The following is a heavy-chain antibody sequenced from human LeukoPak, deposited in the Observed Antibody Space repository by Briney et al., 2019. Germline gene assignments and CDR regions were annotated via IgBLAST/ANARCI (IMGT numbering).Heavy chain of an antibody. Sequence: SSETLSLTCTVSGDSVSGRRYYWNWIRQSAGKGLEWIGRISSPVSTNYNPSLKSRAAISVDTSKNEVSLKLISVTAADTAVYYCARDHASSPFDHWGQGALVIVSS. J-gene: IGHJ4*02. D-gene: IGHD2-2*01. CDR2: ISSPVST. CDR1: GDSVSGRRYY. V-gene: IGHV4-61*10. CDR3: ARDHASSPFDH.